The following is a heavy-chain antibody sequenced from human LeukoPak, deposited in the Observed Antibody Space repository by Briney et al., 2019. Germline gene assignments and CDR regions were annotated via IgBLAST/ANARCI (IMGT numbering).Heavy chain of an antibody. J-gene: IGHJ4*02. D-gene: IGHD6-19*01. Sequence: GASVKVSCKDSGYTFTGYYMHWVRQAPGQGLEWMGWINPNSGGTNYAQKFQGRVTMTRDTSISTAYMELSRLRSDDTAVYYCASIRGYSSGWSPGDYWGQGTLVTVSS. CDR1: GYTFTGYY. CDR3: ASIRGYSSGWSPGDY. V-gene: IGHV1-2*02. CDR2: INPNSGGT.